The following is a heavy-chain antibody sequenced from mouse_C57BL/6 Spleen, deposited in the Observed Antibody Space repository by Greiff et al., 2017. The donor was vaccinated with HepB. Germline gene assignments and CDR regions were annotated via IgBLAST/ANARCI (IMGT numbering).Heavy chain of an antibody. CDR3: VREDGYAMDY. CDR1: GFSFNTYA. V-gene: IGHV10-1*01. CDR2: IRSKSNNYAT. J-gene: IGHJ4*01. Sequence: EVKVVESGGGLVQPKGSLKLSCAASGFSFNTYAMNWVRQAPGKGLEWVARIRSKSNNYATYYADSVKDRFTISRDDSESMLYLQMNNLKTEDTAMYYCVREDGYAMDYWGQGTSVTVSS.